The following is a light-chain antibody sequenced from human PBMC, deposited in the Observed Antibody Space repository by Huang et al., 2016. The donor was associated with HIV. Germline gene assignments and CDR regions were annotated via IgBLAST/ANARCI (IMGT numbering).Light chain of an antibody. CDR2: GSF. CDR1: QNINNY. V-gene: IGKV3-11*01. Sequence: DIVLTQSPATLSLSPGQRATLSCRASQNINNYLVWDQQKPGQAPRLLLYGSFNRATGNPDRFSGSGSGTDFTLTINTLGPEDFAVYYCQQRGAWPLTFGGGTKVEIK. CDR3: QQRGAWPLT. J-gene: IGKJ4*01.